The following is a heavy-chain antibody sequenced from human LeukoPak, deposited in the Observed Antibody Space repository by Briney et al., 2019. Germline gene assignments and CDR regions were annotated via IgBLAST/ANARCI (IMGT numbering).Heavy chain of an antibody. V-gene: IGHV4-61*01. Sequence: AETLSLTCTASGGTVSSVNYYWSWIRQPPGKGLEWIGYIYYSGSTKYNPSLKSRVTTSVDTSKNQFSLNLSSVTAADTAVYYCATLGGTSSWYFHYFHHWGHGTLVTVSS. CDR1: GGTVSSVNYY. J-gene: IGHJ1*01. D-gene: IGHD6-13*01. CDR3: ATLGGTSSWYFHYFHH. CDR2: IYYSGST.